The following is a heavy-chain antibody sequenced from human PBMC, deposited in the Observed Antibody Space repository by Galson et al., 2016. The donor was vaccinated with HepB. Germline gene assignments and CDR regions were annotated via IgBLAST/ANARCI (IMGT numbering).Heavy chain of an antibody. CDR1: GGSVSSNSYY. Sequence: SETLSLTCTVSGGSVSSNSYYWSWIRQPPGKGQEWIGYIYYSGSTDYNPSLKSRVTISVDTSKNQFSLKLSSVTAADTAVYYCARDYYGSGSYFYYWGQGALATVSS. CDR3: ARDYYGSGSYFYY. D-gene: IGHD3-10*01. J-gene: IGHJ4*02. V-gene: IGHV4-61*01. CDR2: IYYSGST.